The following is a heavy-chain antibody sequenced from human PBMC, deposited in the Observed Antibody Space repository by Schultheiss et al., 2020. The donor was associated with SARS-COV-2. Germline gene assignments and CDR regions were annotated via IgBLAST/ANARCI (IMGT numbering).Heavy chain of an antibody. CDR3: ARDYGDGCFDY. D-gene: IGHD4-17*01. Sequence: GESLKISCAASGFTFSSYSMNWVRQAPGKGLEWVSYISSSSSTIYYADSVKGRFTISRDNAKNSLYLQMTSLRAEDTAVYYCARDYGDGCFDYWGQGTLVTVSS. CDR2: ISSSSSTI. CDR1: GFTFSSYS. J-gene: IGHJ4*02. V-gene: IGHV3-48*01.